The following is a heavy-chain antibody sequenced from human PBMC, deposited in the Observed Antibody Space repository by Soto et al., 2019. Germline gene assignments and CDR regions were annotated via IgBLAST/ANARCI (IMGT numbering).Heavy chain of an antibody. CDR3: ARELSSGWYYFDY. V-gene: IGHV4-34*01. CDR1: GGSLSGYY. J-gene: IGHJ4*02. CDR2: INHSGST. Sequence: SETLSLTCAVYGGSLSGYYWSWIRQPPGKGLEWIGEINHSGSTNYNPSLKSRVTISVDTSKNQFSLKLSSVTAADTAVYYCARELSSGWYYFDYWGQGTLVTVSS. D-gene: IGHD6-19*01.